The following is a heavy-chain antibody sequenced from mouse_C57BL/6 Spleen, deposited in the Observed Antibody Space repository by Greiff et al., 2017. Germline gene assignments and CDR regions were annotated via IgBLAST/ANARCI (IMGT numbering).Heavy chain of an antibody. CDR1: GFTFSSYT. J-gene: IGHJ2*01. D-gene: IGHD1-1*01. CDR2: ISGGGGNT. Sequence: EVMLVESGGGLVKPGGSLKLSCAASGFTFSSYTMSWVRQTPEKRLEWVATISGGGGNTYYPDSVKGRFTISRDNAKNTLYLQMSRLRSEDTALYDCARSLYGSSLFDYWGQGTTLTVSS. V-gene: IGHV5-9*01. CDR3: ARSLYGSSLFDY.